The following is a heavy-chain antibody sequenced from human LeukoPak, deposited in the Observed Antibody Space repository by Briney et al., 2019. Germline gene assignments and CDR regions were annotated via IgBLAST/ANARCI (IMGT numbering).Heavy chain of an antibody. CDR3: ARDLAVTTSYYYYYDMDV. Sequence: GGSLRLSCAASGFTFSSYSMNWVRQAPGKGLEWVSSISSSSSYIYYADSVKGRFTISRDNAKNSLYLQMNSLRAEDTAVYYCARDLAVTTSYYYYYDMDVWGQGTTVTVSS. CDR2: ISSSSSYI. J-gene: IGHJ6*02. CDR1: GFTFSSYS. V-gene: IGHV3-21*01. D-gene: IGHD4-11*01.